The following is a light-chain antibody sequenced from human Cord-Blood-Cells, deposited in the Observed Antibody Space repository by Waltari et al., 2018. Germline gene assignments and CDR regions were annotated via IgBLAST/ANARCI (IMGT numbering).Light chain of an antibody. Sequence: HSALTQPRSVPGSPGQSVNITCPGTSPNVGGSNYVSWYQQHPGKAPKLMIYDVSKRPSGVPDRFSGSKSGNTASLTISGLQAEDEADYYCCSYAGSYTGVFGTGTKVTVL. CDR1: SPNVGGSNY. J-gene: IGLJ1*01. CDR3: CSYAGSYTGV. V-gene: IGLV2-11*01. CDR2: DVS.